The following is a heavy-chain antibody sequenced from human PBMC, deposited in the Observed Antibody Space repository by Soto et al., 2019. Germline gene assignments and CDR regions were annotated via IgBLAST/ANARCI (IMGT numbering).Heavy chain of an antibody. Sequence: PXETLSLPCTVSGGSVSNSEYYWGWIRQSPGKGLEWIGSVYYRGRSYSKSSVKSRVTISVDTSKNQFYLNLNSVTASDTAVYYCVSKRNSVLTQAYFDDWGPGALVTVSS. CDR3: VSKRNSVLTQAYFDD. J-gene: IGHJ4*02. D-gene: IGHD2-8*01. CDR2: VYYRGRS. V-gene: IGHV4-39*01. CDR1: GGSVSNSEYY.